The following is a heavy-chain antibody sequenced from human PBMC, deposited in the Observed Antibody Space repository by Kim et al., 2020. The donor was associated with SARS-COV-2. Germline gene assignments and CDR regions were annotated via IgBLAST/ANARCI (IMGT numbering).Heavy chain of an antibody. CDR1: GGTFSSYA. CDR3: ASLMTTVTKGWFDP. J-gene: IGHJ5*02. CDR2: IIPIFGTA. V-gene: IGHV1-69*13. Sequence: SVKVSCKASGGTFSSYAISWVRQAPGQGLEWMGGIIPIFGTANYAQKFQGRVTITADESTSTAYMELSSLRSEDTAVYYCASLMTTVTKGWFDPWGQGTLVTVSS. D-gene: IGHD4-17*01.